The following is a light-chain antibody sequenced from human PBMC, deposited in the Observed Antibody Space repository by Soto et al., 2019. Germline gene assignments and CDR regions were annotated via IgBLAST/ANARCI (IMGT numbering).Light chain of an antibody. V-gene: IGKV3-20*01. CDR2: SSS. CDR1: QSVSSSF. CDR3: QQYGRSPLT. Sequence: EIVLTQSPGTQSLSPGERAILSCRASQSVSSSFLAWYQQKPGQAPRLLIYSSSNRATGIPDRFSGSGSGTDFTLTISRLEPADFAVYYCQQYGRSPLTFGGGTKVDSK. J-gene: IGKJ4*01.